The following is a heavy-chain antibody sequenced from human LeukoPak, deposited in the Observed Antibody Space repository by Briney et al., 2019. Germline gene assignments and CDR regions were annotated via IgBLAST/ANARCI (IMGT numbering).Heavy chain of an antibody. CDR1: GFTFSSYG. J-gene: IGHJ3*02. CDR2: IWYDGSNK. CDR3: ARDRVPAARTRVAFDI. D-gene: IGHD2-2*01. V-gene: IGHV3-33*01. Sequence: GGSLRLSCAASGFTFSSYGMHWVRQAPGKGLEWVAVIWYDGSNKYYADSVKGRFTISRDNSKNTLYLQMNSLRAEDTAVYYCARDRVPAARTRVAFDIWGQGKMVTVSS.